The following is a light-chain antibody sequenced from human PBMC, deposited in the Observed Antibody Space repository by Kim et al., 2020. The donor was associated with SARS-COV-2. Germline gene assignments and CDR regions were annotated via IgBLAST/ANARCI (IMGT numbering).Light chain of an antibody. CDR2: KAS. CDR1: QSISSW. J-gene: IGKJ1*01. Sequence: DIQMTQSPSTLSASVGDRVTITCRASQSISSWLAWYQQKPGKAPKLLIYKASSLESGVPSRFSGSGSGTEFTLTISSLQPDDFATYYCQQYNSYSPWKFGQGTEVDIK. CDR3: QQYNSYSPWK. V-gene: IGKV1-5*03.